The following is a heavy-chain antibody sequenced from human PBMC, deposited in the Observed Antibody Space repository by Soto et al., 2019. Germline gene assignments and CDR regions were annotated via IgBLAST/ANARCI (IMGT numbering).Heavy chain of an antibody. CDR3: ARGYICDDGRPSEWGFDI. Sequence: GGSLRLSCAASGFTFSSYGMHWVRQAPGKGLEWVAVIWYDGSNKYYADSVKGRFTISRDNSKNTLYLQMNSLRAEDTAVYYCARGYICDDGRPSEWGFDIWGQGTMVTV. D-gene: IGHD6-13*01. CDR2: IWYDGSNK. J-gene: IGHJ3*02. CDR1: GFTFSSYG. V-gene: IGHV3-33*01.